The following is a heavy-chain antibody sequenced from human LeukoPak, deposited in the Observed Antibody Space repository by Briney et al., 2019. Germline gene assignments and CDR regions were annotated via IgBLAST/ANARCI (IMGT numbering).Heavy chain of an antibody. J-gene: IGHJ3*02. V-gene: IGHV4-4*07. CDR2: IYTRGST. D-gene: IGHD2-15*01. CDR3: ARGRYCSADICSGGDAFDI. CDR1: GGSINNYY. Sequence: SETLSLTCTVSGGSINNYYWSWIRQPAGKGLEWIRRIYTRGSTNYNPSLKSRVTMSVDTSKNQFSLKLSSVTAAGTAVYYCARGRYCSADICSGGDAFDIWGQGTMVSVSS.